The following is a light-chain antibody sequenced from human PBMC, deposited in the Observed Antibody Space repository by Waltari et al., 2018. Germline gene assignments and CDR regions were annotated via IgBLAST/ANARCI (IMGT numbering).Light chain of an antibody. V-gene: IGKV3-15*01. Sequence: EIVMTQSPATLSVSPGDRAPLSCRAGQSVSSHLAWYQQKPGQAPRLLIHGASTRATGSPARVSGGGSGTEFTLTISSLQSEDFAVDYCQQYNNWPAWTFGQGTKVEIK. J-gene: IGKJ1*01. CDR1: QSVSSH. CDR2: GAS. CDR3: QQYNNWPAWT.